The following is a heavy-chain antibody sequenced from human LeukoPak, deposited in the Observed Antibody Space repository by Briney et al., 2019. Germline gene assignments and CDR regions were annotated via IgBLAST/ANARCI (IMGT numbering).Heavy chain of an antibody. Sequence: GASVKVSCKASGGTFSSYAISWVRQAPGQGLEWMGRIIPILGIANYAQKFQGRVTITADKSTSTAYMELSSLRSEDTAVYYYATEVDTAMVFDYWGQGTLVTVSS. CDR2: IIPILGIA. CDR3: ATEVDTAMVFDY. CDR1: GGTFSSYA. D-gene: IGHD5-18*01. J-gene: IGHJ4*02. V-gene: IGHV1-69*04.